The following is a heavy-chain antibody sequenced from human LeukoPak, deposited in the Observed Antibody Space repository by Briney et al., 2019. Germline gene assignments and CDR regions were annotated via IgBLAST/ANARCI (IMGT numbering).Heavy chain of an antibody. CDR3: ARDYYDSSGYYWWYFDY. J-gene: IGHJ4*02. Sequence: PSETLSLTCTVSGDSISSYYWSWIRQPAREGLEWIGRIYTSGSTNYNPSLKSRVTMSVDTSKNQFSLKLSSVTAADTAVYYCARDYYDSSGYYWWYFDYWGQGTLVTVSS. CDR1: GDSISSYY. D-gene: IGHD3-22*01. CDR2: IYTSGST. V-gene: IGHV4-4*07.